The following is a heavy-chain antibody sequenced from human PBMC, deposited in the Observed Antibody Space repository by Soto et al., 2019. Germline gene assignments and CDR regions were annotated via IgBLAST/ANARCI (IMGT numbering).Heavy chain of an antibody. CDR3: ASLSITGTRTFDY. CDR1: GGSSSSYY. V-gene: IGHV4-59*01. CDR2: IYYSGST. D-gene: IGHD1-20*01. Sequence: SETLSLTCTVSGGSSSSYYWSWIRQPPGKGLEWIGYIYYSGSTNYNPSLKSRGTISVDTSKNQFSLKLSSVTAADTAVYYCASLSITGTRTFDYWGQGTLVTVSS. J-gene: IGHJ4*02.